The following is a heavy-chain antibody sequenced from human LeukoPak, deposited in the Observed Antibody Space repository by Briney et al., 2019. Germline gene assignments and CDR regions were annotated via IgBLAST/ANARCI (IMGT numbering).Heavy chain of an antibody. Sequence: GGSLRLSCAASGFNVSSNYMSWVRQAPGKGLEWVSVIYSGGSTYYADSVKGRFTISRDNSKNTLFLQMNRLRPEDAAVYYCAKAPVTTCRGAYCYPFDYWGQGTLVTVSS. J-gene: IGHJ4*02. V-gene: IGHV3-53*01. CDR3: AKAPVTTCRGAYCYPFDY. CDR2: IYSGGST. CDR1: GFNVSSNY. D-gene: IGHD2-21*01.